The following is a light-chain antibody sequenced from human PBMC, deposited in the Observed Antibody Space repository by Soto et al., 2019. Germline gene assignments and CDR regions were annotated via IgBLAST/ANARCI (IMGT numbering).Light chain of an antibody. CDR2: DAS. CDR1: QSVRSY. CDR3: QQLSNWPSLT. Sequence: EIVLTQSPATLSLSPGERATLSCRASQSVRSYLAWYQQKTGQAPRLLIHDASNRATGTPARFSSSGSGTDFTLTIVSLYPEDLAVYCCQQLSNWPSLTFGGGTKVEIK. J-gene: IGKJ4*01. V-gene: IGKV3-11*01.